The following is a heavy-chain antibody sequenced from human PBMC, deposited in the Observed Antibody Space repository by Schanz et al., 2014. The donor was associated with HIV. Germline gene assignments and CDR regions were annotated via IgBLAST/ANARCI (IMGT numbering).Heavy chain of an antibody. Sequence: QVQLVESGGGVVQPGRSLRLSCAVSGFTFSGYGMHWVRQAPGKGLEWVAVIWYDGSNKYYADSVKGRFTISRDNSKNTLYLQMNSLRAEDTAVYYCAKDPTYGDYGGDAFDIWGQGTMVTVSS. CDR3: AKDPTYGDYGGDAFDI. CDR2: IWYDGSNK. CDR1: GFTFSGYG. J-gene: IGHJ3*02. V-gene: IGHV3-33*06. D-gene: IGHD4-17*01.